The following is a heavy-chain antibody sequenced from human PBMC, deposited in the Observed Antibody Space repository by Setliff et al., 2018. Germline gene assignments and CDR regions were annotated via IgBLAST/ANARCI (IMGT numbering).Heavy chain of an antibody. J-gene: IGHJ5*02. CDR2: INHSGST. V-gene: IGHV4-34*01. CDR3: ARVLVLGYNWFDP. Sequence: SETLSLTCAVYDGSFSDYYWSWIRQSPERGLEWIGEINHSGSTNYSPSLKSRVTISIDTSKNQFSLRLRSLTAADTAVYYCARVLVLGYNWFDPLGQGTLVTVSS. D-gene: IGHD3-10*01. CDR1: DGSFSDYY.